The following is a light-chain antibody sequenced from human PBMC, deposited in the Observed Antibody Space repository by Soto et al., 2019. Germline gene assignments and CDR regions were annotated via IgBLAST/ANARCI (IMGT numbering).Light chain of an antibody. CDR1: SSDVGGYNY. CDR3: SSYAGSTVV. V-gene: IGLV2-8*01. CDR2: EVS. J-gene: IGLJ2*01. Sequence: QSVLTQPPSASGSPGQSVTISCTGTSSDVGGYNYVSWYQQHPGKAPKLMIYEVSKRPSGVPDLFSGSKSGNTASLTVSGLQAEDEADYCCSSYAGSTVVFGGGTKVTVL.